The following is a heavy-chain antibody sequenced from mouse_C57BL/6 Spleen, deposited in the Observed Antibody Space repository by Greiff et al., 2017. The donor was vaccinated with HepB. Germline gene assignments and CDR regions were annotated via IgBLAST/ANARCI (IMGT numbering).Heavy chain of an antibody. V-gene: IGHV1-64*01. Sequence: QVHVKQPGAELVKPGASVKLSCKASGYTFTSYWMHWVKQRPGQGLEWIGMIHPNSGSTNYNEKFKSKATLTVDKSSSTAYMQLSSLTSEDSAVYYCARSSSGYPFAYWGQGTLVTVSA. J-gene: IGHJ3*01. D-gene: IGHD3-2*02. CDR3: ARSSSGYPFAY. CDR2: IHPNSGST. CDR1: GYTFTSYW.